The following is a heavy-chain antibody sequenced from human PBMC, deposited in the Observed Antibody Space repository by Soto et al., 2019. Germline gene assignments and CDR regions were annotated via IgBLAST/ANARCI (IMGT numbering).Heavy chain of an antibody. J-gene: IGHJ4*02. CDR2: IYYSGST. D-gene: IGHD3-22*01. CDR3: ARKVYDSSGYYYAFDY. V-gene: IGHV4-31*03. Sequence: SETLSLTCTVSGGSISSGGYYWSWIRQHPGKGLEWIGYIYYSGSTYYNPSLKSRVTISVDTSKNQFSLKLSSVTAADTAVYYCARKVYDSSGYYYAFDYWGQGTLVTVSS. CDR1: GGSISSGGYY.